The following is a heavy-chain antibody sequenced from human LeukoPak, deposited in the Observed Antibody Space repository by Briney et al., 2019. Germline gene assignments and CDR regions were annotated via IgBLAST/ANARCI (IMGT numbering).Heavy chain of an antibody. CDR2: ISYDGTNK. D-gene: IGHD4-11*01. Sequence: GGSLRLSCAASGFTFSTYAIHWVRQAPGKGLEWVAVISYDGTNKNYADSVKGRFTISRDNSKNTPYLQLNSLRAEDTAVYYCARDRTPNWSAYSNPTFHYRGQGTLVTVSS. V-gene: IGHV3-30*07. CDR1: GFTFSTYA. J-gene: IGHJ4*02. CDR3: ARDRTPNWSAYSNPTFHY.